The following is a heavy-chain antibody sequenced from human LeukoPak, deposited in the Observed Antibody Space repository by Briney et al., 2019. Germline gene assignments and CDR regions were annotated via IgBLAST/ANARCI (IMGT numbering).Heavy chain of an antibody. J-gene: IGHJ4*02. CDR1: GFTFNYAW. V-gene: IGHV3-15*04. D-gene: IGHD6-13*01. CDR3: TRRSSAAGRQYFDY. Sequence: GGSLRLSCAASGFTFNYAWMSWVRQVPGKGLEWGGQTVSEIDGGTTDYAAPVKGTFTISRDDSENTLYLQMNSLKTEDTAVYYCTRRSSAAGRQYFDYWGQGTLVTVSS. CDR2: TVSEIDGGTT.